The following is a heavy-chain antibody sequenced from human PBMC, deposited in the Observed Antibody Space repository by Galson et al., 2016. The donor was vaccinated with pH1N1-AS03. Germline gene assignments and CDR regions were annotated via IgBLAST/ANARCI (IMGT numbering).Heavy chain of an antibody. D-gene: IGHD4-11*01. V-gene: IGHV7-4-1*02. Sequence: SVKVSCKASGYTFTNYALNWVRQAPGQGLEWMGWINPNTGNPTYAQGFTGRFVFSSERSVSTAYLQISSLKAEDTAVYYCARARTTATKGGIGFWGQGTLVTVSS. CDR2: INPNTGNP. J-gene: IGHJ4*02. CDR3: ARARTTATKGGIGF. CDR1: GYTFTNYA.